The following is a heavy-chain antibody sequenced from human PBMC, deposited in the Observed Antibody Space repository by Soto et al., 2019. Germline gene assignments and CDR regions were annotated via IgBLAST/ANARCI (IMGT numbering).Heavy chain of an antibody. J-gene: IGHJ5*02. V-gene: IGHV1-2*04. CDR1: GYTFTIYG. CDR2: INPNSGGT. D-gene: IGHD1-1*01. Sequence: ASVKVSCKASGYTFTIYGSIWVRQAPGQGLEWMGWINPNSGGTNYAQKFQGWVTMTRDTSISTAYMELSRLRSDDTAVYYCARGSGTLDWFDPWGQGTLVTVSS. CDR3: ARGSGTLDWFDP.